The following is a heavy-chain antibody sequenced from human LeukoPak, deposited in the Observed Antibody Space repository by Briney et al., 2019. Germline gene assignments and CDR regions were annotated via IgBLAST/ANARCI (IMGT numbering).Heavy chain of an antibody. D-gene: IGHD6-13*01. CDR1: GFTFSNYA. CDR2: ISGSGGST. Sequence: GGSLRLSCEASGFTFSNYAMSWVRQAPGKGLECVSPISGSGGSTYYRDSVKGRFAVSRDNSKNTLYLQMNSLRAEDTAVYYCAKSPAGSSWPSIDYWGQGTLVTVSS. J-gene: IGHJ4*02. CDR3: AKSPAGSSWPSIDY. V-gene: IGHV3-23*01.